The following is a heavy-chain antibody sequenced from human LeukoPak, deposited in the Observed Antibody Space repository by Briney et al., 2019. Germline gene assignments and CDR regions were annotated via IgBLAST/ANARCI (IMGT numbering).Heavy chain of an antibody. Sequence: GESLKISCKASGYQFTGFWIGWVRQKPGKGLEWMGIIYPDDSDTRYSPSFQGQVTISADTSISTAYLQWSSLKASDTAMYFCVRGCCSTARCSNFDHWGPGTLVTVSS. V-gene: IGHV5-51*01. CDR3: VRGCCSTARCSNFDH. D-gene: IGHD2-2*01. J-gene: IGHJ4*02. CDR1: GYQFTGFW. CDR2: IYPDDSDT.